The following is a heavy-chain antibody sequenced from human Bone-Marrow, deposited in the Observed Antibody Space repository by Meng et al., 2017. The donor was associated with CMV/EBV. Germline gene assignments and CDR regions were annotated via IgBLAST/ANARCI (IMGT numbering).Heavy chain of an antibody. CDR1: GYTFTSYG. V-gene: IGHV1-18*01. Sequence: ASVKVSCKASGYTFTSYGISWVRQAPGQGLEWMGWISAYNGNTNYAQKLQGRVTMTTDTSTSTAYMELRSPRSDDTAMYYCARDRGFLASNGFDPWGQGTLVTVSS. CDR2: ISAYNGNT. D-gene: IGHD5-12*01. CDR3: ARDRGFLASNGFDP. J-gene: IGHJ5*02.